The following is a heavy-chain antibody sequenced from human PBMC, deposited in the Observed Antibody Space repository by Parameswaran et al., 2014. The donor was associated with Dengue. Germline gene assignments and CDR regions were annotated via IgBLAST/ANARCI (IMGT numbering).Heavy chain of an antibody. CDR2: ISYDGSNK. D-gene: IGHD2/OR15-2a*01. J-gene: IGHJ6*02. CDR3: AGCKRAQYYYGMDV. Sequence: VRQMPGKGLEWVAVISYDGSNKYYADSVKGRFTISRDNSKNTLYLQMNSLRAEDTAVYYCAGCKRAQYYYGMDVWGQGTTGTVSS. V-gene: IGHV3-30-3*01.